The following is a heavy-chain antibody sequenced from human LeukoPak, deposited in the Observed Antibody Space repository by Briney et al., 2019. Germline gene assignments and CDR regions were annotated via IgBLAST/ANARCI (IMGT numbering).Heavy chain of an antibody. V-gene: IGHV3-66*01. CDR3: ARLLRFYDFSFDP. Sequence: GGSLRLSCAASGFTVSSNYMSWVRQAPGKGLEWVSIIYSGGSTYYADSVKGRFTISRDNAKNSVYLQMNSLRPEDTALYYCARLLRFYDFSFDPWGQGTLVTVSS. D-gene: IGHD3-3*01. CDR1: GFTVSSNY. CDR2: IYSGGST. J-gene: IGHJ5*02.